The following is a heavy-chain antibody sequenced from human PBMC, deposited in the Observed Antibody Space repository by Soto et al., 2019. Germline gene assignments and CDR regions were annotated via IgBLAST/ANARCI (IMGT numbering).Heavy chain of an antibody. Sequence: QVQLQESGPGLVEPSGTLSLTCAVSGASISNTDWWSWVRQRPGKGLEWIGEIYHSGTTNCDPSLKSRVTISLDKSKSQFSLKLTSVTAADTAVYYCAIPGAGDFDYWGQGTVVTVSS. V-gene: IGHV4-4*02. CDR1: GASISNTDW. CDR2: IYHSGTT. D-gene: IGHD6-13*01. CDR3: AIPGAGDFDY. J-gene: IGHJ4*02.